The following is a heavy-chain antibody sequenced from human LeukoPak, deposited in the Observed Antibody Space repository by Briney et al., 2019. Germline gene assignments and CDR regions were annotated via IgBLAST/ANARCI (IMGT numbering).Heavy chain of an antibody. D-gene: IGHD1-14*01. CDR2: ISAGPGDT. CDR1: GFTFSSHA. CDR3: VRRGTNLYFDF. V-gene: IGHV3-23*01. Sequence: GSLRLSCVASGFTFSSHAMYWVRQAPGKGLEWVSTISAGPGDTYYADSVEGRFTISRDNSKNTLFLQMNSLRAEDTALYYCVRRGTNLYFDFWGRGTLVTVSS. J-gene: IGHJ2*01.